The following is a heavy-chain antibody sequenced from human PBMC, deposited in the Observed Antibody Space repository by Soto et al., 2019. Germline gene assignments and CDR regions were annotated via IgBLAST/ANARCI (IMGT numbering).Heavy chain of an antibody. Sequence: GESLKSSCNGSGYSFASYWIGWVRQIPGKGLEWMGIIYPGDSDTRYSPSFQGQVTISADKSISTAYLQWSSLKASDTAMYYCARQYYYDSSGYVRGQNWFDPWGQGTLVTVSS. CDR1: GYSFASYW. J-gene: IGHJ5*02. V-gene: IGHV5-51*01. CDR3: ARQYYYDSSGYVRGQNWFDP. D-gene: IGHD3-22*01. CDR2: IYPGDSDT.